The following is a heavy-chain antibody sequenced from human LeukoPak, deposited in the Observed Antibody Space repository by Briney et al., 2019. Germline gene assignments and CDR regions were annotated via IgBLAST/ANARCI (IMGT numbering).Heavy chain of an antibody. CDR1: GFTFDDYA. J-gene: IGHJ4*02. Sequence: PGRSLRLSCAASGFTFDDYAMHWVRQAPGKGLEWVSGISWNSGSIGYADSVKGRFTISRDNAKNPLYLQMNSLRAEDTALYYCAKDMKGSGSYTFDYWGQGTLVTVSS. CDR2: ISWNSGSI. D-gene: IGHD3-10*01. V-gene: IGHV3-9*01. CDR3: AKDMKGSGSYTFDY.